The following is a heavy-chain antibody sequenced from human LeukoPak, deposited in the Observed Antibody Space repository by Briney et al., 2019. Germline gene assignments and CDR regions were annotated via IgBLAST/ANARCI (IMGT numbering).Heavy chain of an antibody. Sequence: ASVKVSCKASGYTFTSYYMHWVRQAPGQGLEWMGWISAYNGNTNYAQKLQGRVTMTTDTSTSTAYMELRSLRSDDTAVYYCARPRTITGEDWFDPWGQGTLVTVSS. CDR1: GYTFTSYY. V-gene: IGHV1-18*04. CDR2: ISAYNGNT. CDR3: ARPRTITGEDWFDP. J-gene: IGHJ5*02. D-gene: IGHD7-27*01.